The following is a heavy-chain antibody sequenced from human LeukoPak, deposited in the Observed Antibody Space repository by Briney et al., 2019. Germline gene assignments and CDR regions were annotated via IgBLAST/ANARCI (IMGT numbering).Heavy chain of an antibody. V-gene: IGHV1-2*02. CDR1: GYTFTSYY. CDR2: INPNSGGT. J-gene: IGHJ4*02. CDR3: ARVQDGSGSYYYDY. Sequence: ASVKVSCKTSGYTFTSYYIHWVRQAPGQGLEWMGWINPNSGGTNYAQKFHGRVTMTRDTSISTAYMELSSLRSDDTAMYYCARVQDGSGSYYYDYWGQGTLVTVSS. D-gene: IGHD3-22*01.